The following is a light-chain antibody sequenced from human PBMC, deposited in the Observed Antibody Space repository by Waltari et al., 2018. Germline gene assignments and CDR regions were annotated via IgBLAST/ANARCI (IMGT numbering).Light chain of an antibody. CDR1: SSDVGGYNY. J-gene: IGLJ2*01. CDR3: SSYISSDTLEL. CDR2: DVS. V-gene: IGLV2-14*03. Sequence: HSALTQPASVSGSPGQSITISCPGTSSDVGGYNYVSWYQQHPGKAPKLQIYDVSNRPSGVSNRVSGSKSGNTASLTISGLQAEDEADYYCSSYISSDTLELFGGGTSLTVL.